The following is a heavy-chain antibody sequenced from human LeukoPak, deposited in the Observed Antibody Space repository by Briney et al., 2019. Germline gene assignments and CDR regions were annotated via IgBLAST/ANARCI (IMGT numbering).Heavy chain of an antibody. D-gene: IGHD6-13*01. V-gene: IGHV3-53*01. CDR2: IYSAGST. CDR1: GVSVSSNY. J-gene: IGHJ4*02. CDR3: AREDGYSSSWYSDY. Sequence: PGGSLRLSCAASGVSVSSNYMTWVRQAPGKELEWVSVIYSAGSTYYADSVKGRFTISRDNAKNSLYLQMNSLRAEDTAVYYCAREDGYSSSWYSDYWGQGTLVTVSS.